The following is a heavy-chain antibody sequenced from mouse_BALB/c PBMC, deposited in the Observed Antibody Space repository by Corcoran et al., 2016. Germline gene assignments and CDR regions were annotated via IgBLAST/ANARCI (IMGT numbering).Heavy chain of an antibody. CDR2: IDPANGST. Sequence: EVQLQQSGAELVKPGASVKLSCTASGFNIKDTYMHWVKQRPEQGLEWIGRIDPANGSTKYDQKFLGKATMTADTSSNTVYLQLSSLTSEATAVYYCGRSRELNSVVYCGQCTTLTVSS. CDR3: GRSRELNSVVY. D-gene: IGHD1-1*01. CDR1: GFNIKDTY. V-gene: IGHV14-3*02. J-gene: IGHJ2*01.